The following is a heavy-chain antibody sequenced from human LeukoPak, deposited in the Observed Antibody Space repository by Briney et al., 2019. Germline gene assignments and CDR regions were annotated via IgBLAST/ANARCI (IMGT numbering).Heavy chain of an antibody. J-gene: IGHJ5*02. V-gene: IGHV3-7*03. D-gene: IGHD1-26*01. Sequence: GGSLRLSCAASGFTFSSYWMSWVRQAPGKGLEWVANIKQDGSEKYYVDSVKGRFTISRDNAKNSLYLQMNSLRAEDTALYYCAKDGRQWELGENWFDPWGQGTLVTVSS. CDR3: AKDGRQWELGENWFDP. CDR2: IKQDGSEK. CDR1: GFTFSSYW.